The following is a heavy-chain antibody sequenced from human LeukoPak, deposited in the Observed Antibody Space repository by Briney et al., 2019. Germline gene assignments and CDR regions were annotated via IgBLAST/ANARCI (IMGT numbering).Heavy chain of an antibody. V-gene: IGHV3-21*01. CDR2: ISSSSSYI. CDR1: GFTFSSYS. Sequence: PGGSLRLSCAASGFTFSSYSMNWVRQAPGKGLEWVSSISSSSSYIYYADSVKGRFTISRDNAKNSLYLQMSSLRAEDTAVYYCARASPPYCSGGSCYSDGYWGQGTLVTVSS. D-gene: IGHD2-15*01. J-gene: IGHJ4*02. CDR3: ARASPPYCSGGSCYSDGY.